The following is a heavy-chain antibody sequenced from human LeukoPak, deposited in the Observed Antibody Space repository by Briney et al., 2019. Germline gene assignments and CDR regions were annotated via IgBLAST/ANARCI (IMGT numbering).Heavy chain of an antibody. D-gene: IGHD1-26*01. CDR3: ARDPLLWELPSDY. V-gene: IGHV3-74*03. Sequence: GGSLRLSCAASGFTFSTFWMHRVRQAPGKGLMWVSQINNDGSVTKYADSVKGRFTISRDNAKNTLYLQMNSLRAEDTAVYYCARDPLLWELPSDYWGQGTLVTVSS. J-gene: IGHJ4*02. CDR2: INNDGSVT. CDR1: GFTFSTFW.